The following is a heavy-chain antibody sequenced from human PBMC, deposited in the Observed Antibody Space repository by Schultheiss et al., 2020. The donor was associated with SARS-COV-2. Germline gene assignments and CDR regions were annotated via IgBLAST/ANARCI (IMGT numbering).Heavy chain of an antibody. CDR2: INSDGSST. CDR3: ARVRSIRSSGWYPVLY. D-gene: IGHD6-19*01. Sequence: GGSLRLSCAASGFTFSSYAMSWVHQAPGKGLEWVSRINSDGSSTSYADSVKGRFTISRDNAKNTLYLQMNSLRAEDTAVYYCARVRSIRSSGWYPVLYWGQGTLVTVSS. CDR1: GFTFSSYA. V-gene: IGHV3-74*01. J-gene: IGHJ4*02.